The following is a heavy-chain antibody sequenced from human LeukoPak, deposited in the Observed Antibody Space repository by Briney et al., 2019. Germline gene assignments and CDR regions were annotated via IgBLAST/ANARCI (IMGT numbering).Heavy chain of an antibody. CDR2: IYSDGST. CDR3: AKDKGGYYFDY. V-gene: IGHV3-66*01. Sequence: GGSLRLACAASGFTVSSNFMTWVRQAPGKGLEWVSVIYSDGSTYYADSVKGRFSISRDNSKNTVYLQMNSLRVEDTAVYYCAKDKGGYYFDYWGQGTLVTVSS. J-gene: IGHJ4*02. D-gene: IGHD5-12*01. CDR1: GFTVSSNF.